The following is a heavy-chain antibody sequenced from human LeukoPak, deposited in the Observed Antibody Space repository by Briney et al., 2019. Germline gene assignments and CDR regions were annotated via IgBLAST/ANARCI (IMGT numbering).Heavy chain of an antibody. Sequence: GGSLRLSCAASGINFRASGMDWVRQTPGMGLEWVTFIQTDGGDKKYAASVAGRFTISRDKSKNTVYLHMSSLRPDDTALYYCAREGGTVVIGRFDYWGQGTLVTVSS. V-gene: IGHV3-30*02. CDR1: GINFRASG. CDR2: IQTDGGDK. J-gene: IGHJ4*02. D-gene: IGHD2-2*01. CDR3: AREGGTVVIGRFDY.